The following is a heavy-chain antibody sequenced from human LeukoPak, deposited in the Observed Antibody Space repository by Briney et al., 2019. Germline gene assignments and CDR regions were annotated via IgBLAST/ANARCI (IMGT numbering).Heavy chain of an antibody. D-gene: IGHD3/OR15-3a*01. CDR2: INPNSGGT. CDR3: ATFRDWLLGPGDYYYMDV. CDR1: RYTFTGYY. V-gene: IGHV1-2*02. J-gene: IGHJ6*03. Sequence: ASVKVSCKASRYTFTGYYMHWVRQAPGQGLEWMGWINPNSGGTNYAQKFQGRVTMTRDTSISTAYMELSRLRSDDTAVYYCATFRDWLLGPGDYYYMDVWGKGTTVTVSS.